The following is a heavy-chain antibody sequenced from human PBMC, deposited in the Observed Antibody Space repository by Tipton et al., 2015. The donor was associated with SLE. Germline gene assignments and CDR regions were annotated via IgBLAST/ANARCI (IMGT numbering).Heavy chain of an antibody. D-gene: IGHD5-18*01. CDR3: ARAPGQLWPWDY. Sequence: TLSLTCAVYGGSFSGYYWSWIRQPPGKGLEWIGEINHSGSTNYNPSLKSRVTISVDTSTNQFSLKVSSVTAADTAVYYCARAPGQLWPWDYWGQGTLVTVSS. J-gene: IGHJ4*02. V-gene: IGHV4-34*01. CDR2: INHSGST. CDR1: GGSFSGYY.